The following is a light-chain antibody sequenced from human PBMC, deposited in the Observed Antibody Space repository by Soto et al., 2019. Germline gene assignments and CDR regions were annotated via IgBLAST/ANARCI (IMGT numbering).Light chain of an antibody. V-gene: IGKV3-20*01. Sequence: DIVLTQSPGTLSLSPGEIATLSCRASQGVSSGYLAWYQQKPSQAPRLLIYGASSRATGIPDRFSGGVSGTDFTLTVSRLEPEAFEVYYCQQYGSSPLAFGGGTKVDFK. CDR2: GAS. CDR3: QQYGSSPLA. J-gene: IGKJ4*01. CDR1: QGVSSGY.